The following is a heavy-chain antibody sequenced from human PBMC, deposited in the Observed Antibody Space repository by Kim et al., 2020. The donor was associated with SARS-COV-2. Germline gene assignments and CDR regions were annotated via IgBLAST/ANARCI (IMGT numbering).Heavy chain of an antibody. D-gene: IGHD2-21*02. CDR3: ARDGAYCGGDCTPIYYFDY. J-gene: IGHJ4*02. CDR2: INAGNGNT. Sequence: ASVKVSCKASGYTFTSYAMHWVRQAPGQRLDWMGWINAGNGNTKYSQKFQGRVTITRDTSASTAYMELSSLRSEDTAVYYCARDGAYCGGDCTPIYYFDYWGQGTLVTVSS. CDR1: GYTFTSYA. V-gene: IGHV1-3*01.